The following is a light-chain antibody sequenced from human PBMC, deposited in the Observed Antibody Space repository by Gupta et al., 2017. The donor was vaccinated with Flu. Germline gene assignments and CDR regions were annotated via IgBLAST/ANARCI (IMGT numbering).Light chain of an antibody. Sequence: QSVLTQPPSVSGAPGQRVTISCTGSRSNIGAGHDVHWYQQIPGTAPKVFIYGNKNRHSGVPDRVSGSKSVASASLVIAGLQAEEEANYYCQSFDNSLSGSKVFGGGTKLTVL. J-gene: IGLJ3*02. CDR3: QSFDNSLSGSKV. CDR2: GNK. V-gene: IGLV1-40*01. CDR1: RSNIGAGHD.